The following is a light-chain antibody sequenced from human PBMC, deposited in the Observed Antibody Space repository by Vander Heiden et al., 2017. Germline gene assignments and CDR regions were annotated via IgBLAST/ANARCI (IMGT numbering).Light chain of an antibody. CDR2: AAS. CDR1: QSIDTY. J-gene: IGKJ4*01. CDR3: QQSSSNPLT. Sequence: DIRMTQSPSSLSASVGDRVTITCRASQSIDTYLNWYHQKPGKAPRLLIFAASSLQSGVPSRFSGSGSGTDFTLTINSLQPEDFATYYCQQSSSNPLTFGGGTKVEMK. V-gene: IGKV1-39*01.